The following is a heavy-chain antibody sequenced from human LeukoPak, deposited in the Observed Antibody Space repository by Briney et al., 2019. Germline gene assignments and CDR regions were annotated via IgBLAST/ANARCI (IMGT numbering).Heavy chain of an antibody. Sequence: SETLSLTCTVSGGSINNHYWSWIRQSPEKGLEWIGSIHHSGNTNYNPSLKSRVTMSVDTSKNQFSLELSSVTAADTAVYYCATSVLEQWFYTFDTWGQGTMVTVSS. CDR1: GGSINNHY. D-gene: IGHD6-19*01. CDR2: IHHSGNT. CDR3: ATSVLEQWFYTFDT. V-gene: IGHV4-59*11. J-gene: IGHJ3*02.